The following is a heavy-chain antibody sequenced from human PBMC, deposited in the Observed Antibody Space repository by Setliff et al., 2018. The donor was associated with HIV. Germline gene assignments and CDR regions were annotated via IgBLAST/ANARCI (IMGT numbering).Heavy chain of an antibody. D-gene: IGHD1-26*01. V-gene: IGHV4-34*01. CDR3: ARDAGNYYAFDI. J-gene: IGHJ3*02. CDR2: INHRGST. CDR1: GGSFSGYY. Sequence: SETLSLTCAVYGGSFSGYYWNWIRQPPGKGLEWIGEINHRGSTNYNPSLKSRVTISVDTSKNQFSLKLISVTAADTAVYYYARDAGNYYAFDIWGQGTMVTVSS.